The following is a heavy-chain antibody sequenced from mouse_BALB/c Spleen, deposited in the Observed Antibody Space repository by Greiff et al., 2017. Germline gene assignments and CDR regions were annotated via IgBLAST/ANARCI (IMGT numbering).Heavy chain of an antibody. CDR2: ISSGGST. J-gene: IGHJ4*01. Sequence: EVQLVESGGGLVKPGGSLKLSCAASGFTFSSYAMSWVRQTPEKRLEWVASISSGGSTYYPDSVKGRFTISRDNARNILYLQMSSLRSEDTAMYYCTRDESSYGNYASYAMDYWGQGTSVTVSS. CDR3: TRDESSYGNYASYAMDY. CDR1: GFTFSSYA. D-gene: IGHD2-10*01. V-gene: IGHV5-6-5*01.